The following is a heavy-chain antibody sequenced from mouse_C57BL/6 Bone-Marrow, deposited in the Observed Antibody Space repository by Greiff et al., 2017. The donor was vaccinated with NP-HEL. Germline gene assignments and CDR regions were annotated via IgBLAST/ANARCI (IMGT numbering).Heavy chain of an antibody. CDR1: GYSITSGYD. V-gene: IGHV3-1*01. J-gene: IGHJ2*01. CDR3: AREDYYYGSSLYYFDY. CDR2: ISYSGST. Sequence: EVKLVESGPGMVKPSQSLSLTCTVTGYSITSGYDWHWIRHFPGNKLEWMGYISYSGSTNYNPSLNSRISITHDTSKNHFFLKLNSVTTEDTSTYYCAREDYYYGSSLYYFDYWGQGTTLTVSS. D-gene: IGHD1-1*01.